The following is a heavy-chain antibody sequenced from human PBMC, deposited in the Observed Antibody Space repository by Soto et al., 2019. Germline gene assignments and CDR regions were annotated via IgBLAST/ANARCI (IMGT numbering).Heavy chain of an antibody. Sequence: QVQLVQSGGEVKKPGASVKVSCKASGYTFTSYGISWVRQAPGQGLEWMGWINAYNGNTNYAQKVQGRVTMTTDTTTSTGYLELRRLRSDDTAVYYCARDVGYGLIDGWGQGTLVTVSS. V-gene: IGHV1-18*01. J-gene: IGHJ4*02. CDR1: GYTFTSYG. CDR2: INAYNGNT. CDR3: ARDVGYGLIDG. D-gene: IGHD5-18*01.